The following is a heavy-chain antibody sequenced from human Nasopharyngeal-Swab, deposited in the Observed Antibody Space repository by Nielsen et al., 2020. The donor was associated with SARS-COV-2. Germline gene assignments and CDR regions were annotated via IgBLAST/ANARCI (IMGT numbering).Heavy chain of an antibody. D-gene: IGHD4-17*01. V-gene: IGHV3-30*03. Sequence: VRQAAGKGLEWLAFIAHDASNEYYGDSVKGRFSISRDSSKNTLYLQMDSLRGEDTAVYYCARDDPAHYGAYSWGRGTLVTVSS. CDR2: IAHDASNE. CDR3: ARDDPAHYGAYS. J-gene: IGHJ4*02.